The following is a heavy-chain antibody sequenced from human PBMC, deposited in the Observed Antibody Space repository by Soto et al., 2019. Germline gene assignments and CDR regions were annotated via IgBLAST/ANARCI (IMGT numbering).Heavy chain of an antibody. D-gene: IGHD6-19*01. CDR3: ARPKGTYSSGYYYFDF. Sequence: QVQLEQSGAEVKQPGSSVRVSCKTSGGTFSTYAINWVRQAPGQGLEWMGAILPLFGTADYSQKFQGRVTITADESTSTAYMELSSLSSDDTAVYFCARPKGTYSSGYYYFDFWGQGTLVTVSS. J-gene: IGHJ4*02. CDR1: GGTFSTYA. V-gene: IGHV1-69*01. CDR2: ILPLFGTA.